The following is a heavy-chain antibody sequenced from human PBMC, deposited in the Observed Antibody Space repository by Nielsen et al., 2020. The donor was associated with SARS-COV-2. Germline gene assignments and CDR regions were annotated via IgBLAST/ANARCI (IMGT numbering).Heavy chain of an antibody. CDR1: GFTFSDYY. Sequence: GESLKISCAASGFTFSDYYMSWIRQAPGKGLEWVSYISSSSSYTNYADSVKGRFTISRDNAKNSLDLQMNSLRAEDTAVYYCARDRARRGSGYDYWGQGTLVTVSS. CDR2: ISSSSSYT. CDR3: ARDRARRGSGYDY. D-gene: IGHD3-22*01. V-gene: IGHV3-11*05. J-gene: IGHJ4*02.